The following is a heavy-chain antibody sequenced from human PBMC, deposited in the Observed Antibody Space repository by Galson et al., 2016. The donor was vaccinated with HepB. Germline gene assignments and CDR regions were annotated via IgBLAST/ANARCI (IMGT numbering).Heavy chain of an antibody. CDR1: GFTFSGSA. J-gene: IGHJ6*02. D-gene: IGHD3-10*01. CDR2: IRSKANSYAT. Sequence: SLRLSCAASGFTFSGSAMHWVRQASGKGLEWVGRIRSKANSYATEYAASVKGRFTISRDDSKNTAYLQRNSLRAEDTAVYYCAKVGMDRWYGELLSYYGMDVWGQGTTVTVSS. CDR3: AKVGMDRWYGELLSYYGMDV. V-gene: IGHV3-73*01.